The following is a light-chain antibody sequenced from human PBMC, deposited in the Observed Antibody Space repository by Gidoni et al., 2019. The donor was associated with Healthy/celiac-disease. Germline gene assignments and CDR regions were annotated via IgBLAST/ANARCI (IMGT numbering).Light chain of an antibody. CDR2: CAS. V-gene: IGKV3-15*01. CDR3: QQYNSWQYT. J-gene: IGKJ2*01. CDR1: QSVNIN. Sequence: EIVMTQCPATLSVSPGERATLPCRARQSVNINLAWYQQKPGQAPRLLIYCASTRATGIPARFSGSGSGTEFTLTISSLQSEDFAVYYCQQYNSWQYTFGQGTKLEIK.